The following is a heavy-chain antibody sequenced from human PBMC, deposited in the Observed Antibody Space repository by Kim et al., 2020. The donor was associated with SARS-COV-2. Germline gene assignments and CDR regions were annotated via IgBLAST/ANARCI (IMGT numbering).Heavy chain of an antibody. D-gene: IGHD3-10*01. J-gene: IGHJ4*02. V-gene: IGHV3-23*01. CDR3: AKGGGRYTYSFDY. Sequence: YAAAVKGRFTIYSDNSKNTLSLQMNSLRAEDTAVYYCAKGGGRYTYSFDYWGQGTLVTVSS.